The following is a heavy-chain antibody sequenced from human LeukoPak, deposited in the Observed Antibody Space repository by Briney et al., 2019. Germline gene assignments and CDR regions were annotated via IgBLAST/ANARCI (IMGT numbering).Heavy chain of an antibody. D-gene: IGHD3-3*01. Sequence: ASVKVSCKASRYTFTGYYMHWVRQAPGQGLEWVGWINPNSGGTNYAQKFQGRVTMTRDTSISAAYVELSRLRSDDTAVYYCARGYDFWSGYSEGDYWGQGTLVTVSS. CDR1: RYTFTGYY. CDR3: ARGYDFWSGYSEGDY. J-gene: IGHJ4*02. V-gene: IGHV1-2*02. CDR2: INPNSGGT.